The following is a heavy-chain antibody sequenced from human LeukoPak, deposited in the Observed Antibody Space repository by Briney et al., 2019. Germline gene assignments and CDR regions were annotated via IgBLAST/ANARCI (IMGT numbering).Heavy chain of an antibody. CDR1: GFTFDDYA. D-gene: IGHD3-10*01. V-gene: IGHV3-7*01. CDR3: ARAPYYGSGSTSAFDI. Sequence: PGRSLRLSCAASGFTFDDYAMHWVRQAPGKGLEWVANIKQDGSEKYYVDSVKGRFTISRDNAKNSLYLQMNSLRAEDTAVYYCARAPYYGSGSTSAFDIWGQGTMVTVSS. J-gene: IGHJ3*02. CDR2: IKQDGSEK.